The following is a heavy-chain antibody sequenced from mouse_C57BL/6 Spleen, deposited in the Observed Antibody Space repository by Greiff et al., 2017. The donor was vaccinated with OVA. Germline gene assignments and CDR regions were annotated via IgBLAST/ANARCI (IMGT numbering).Heavy chain of an antibody. CDR3: SRPYSSNGYFDV. J-gene: IGHJ1*03. CDR2: LNPYNGGT. CDR1: GYTFTDYY. V-gene: IGHV1-19*01. D-gene: IGHD2-5*01. Sequence: VQLQQSGPVLVKPGASVKLSCKASGYTFTDYYMNWVKQSHGQSLEWIGVLNPYNGGTSYNQKFKGKATLTVNKASSTSYMELNSLTSEDSADYYCSRPYSSNGYFDVWGKGTTVTVSA.